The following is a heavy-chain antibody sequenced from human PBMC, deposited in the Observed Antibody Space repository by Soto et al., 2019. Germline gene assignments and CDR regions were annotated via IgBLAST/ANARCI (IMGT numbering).Heavy chain of an antibody. V-gene: IGHV5-10-1*01. J-gene: IGHJ5*02. Sequence: GESLKISCKGSGYSFTSYWISWVRQMPGKGLEWMGRIDPSDSYTNYSPSFQGHVTISADKPISTAYLQWSSLKASDTAMYYCASSYSSGWPRGWFDPWGQGTLVTVSS. CDR3: ASSYSSGWPRGWFDP. CDR1: GYSFTSYW. CDR2: IDPSDSYT. D-gene: IGHD6-19*01.